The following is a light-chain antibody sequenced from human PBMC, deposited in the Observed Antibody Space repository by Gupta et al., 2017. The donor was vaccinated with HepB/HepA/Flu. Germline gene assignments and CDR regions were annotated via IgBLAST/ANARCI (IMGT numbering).Light chain of an antibody. J-gene: IGLJ1*01. CDR2: KDS. CDR1: VLAKKY. V-gene: IGLV3-27*01. CDR3: YAAADNKYV. Sequence: SYELTQPSSVSVSPGQTARITCSGDVLAKKYARWFQQKPGQAPVLVIYKDSERPSGIPERFSGSSSGTTVTLTISGAQVEDEADYYCYAAADNKYVFGTGTKVT.